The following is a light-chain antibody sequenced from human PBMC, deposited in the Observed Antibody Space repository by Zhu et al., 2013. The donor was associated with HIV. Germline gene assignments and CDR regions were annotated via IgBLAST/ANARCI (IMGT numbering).Light chain of an antibody. Sequence: DIQMTQSPSTLSASVGDRVIITCRASQSISSWLAWYQQKAGKAPKLLIYKASTLQGGVPSRFSGSGSGTEFTLTISSLQPDDFATYYCQQYNSYSGFTFGPGTKVDIK. CDR1: QSISSW. CDR2: KAS. V-gene: IGKV1-5*03. J-gene: IGKJ3*01. CDR3: QQYNSYSGFT.